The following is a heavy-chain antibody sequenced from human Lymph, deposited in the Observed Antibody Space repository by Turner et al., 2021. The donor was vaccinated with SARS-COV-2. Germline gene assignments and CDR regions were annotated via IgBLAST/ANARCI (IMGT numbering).Heavy chain of an antibody. CDR1: GSTVSKTY. Sequence: EVQLVESGGGLVQHGRSLMLPGAASGSTVSKTYMSWVRQAPGKRLEWVSVIYSGGISYYADTVKGRFTISIHNSKNTLYLQMNSLRAEDTAVYDCARDLDTAGGMDFWGQGTTVTVSS. V-gene: IGHV3-53*04. D-gene: IGHD5-18*01. J-gene: IGHJ6*02. CDR2: IYSGGIS. CDR3: ARDLDTAGGMDF.